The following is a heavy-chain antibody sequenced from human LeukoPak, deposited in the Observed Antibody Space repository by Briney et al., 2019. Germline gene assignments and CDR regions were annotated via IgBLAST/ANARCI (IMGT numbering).Heavy chain of an antibody. Sequence: GGPLRLSCAASGFTFSSYSMNWVRQAPGKGLEWVSSISSSSSYIYYADSVKGRFTISRDNAKNSLYLQMNSLRAEDTAVYYCARDMSIAVAGHWGQGTLVTVSS. CDR2: ISSSSSYI. V-gene: IGHV3-21*01. D-gene: IGHD6-19*01. CDR3: ARDMSIAVAGH. CDR1: GFTFSSYS. J-gene: IGHJ4*02.